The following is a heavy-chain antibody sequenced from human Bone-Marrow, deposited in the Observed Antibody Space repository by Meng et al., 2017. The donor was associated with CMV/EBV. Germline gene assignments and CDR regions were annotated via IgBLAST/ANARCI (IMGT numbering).Heavy chain of an antibody. J-gene: IGHJ4*02. CDR2: INSEGSST. D-gene: IGHD1-26*01. CDR1: GFTFSSYW. V-gene: IGHV3-74*01. CDR3: AKGEWELQTFDY. Sequence: GGSLRLSCAASGFTFSSYWMHWVRQGPGKGLVWVSRINSEGSSTNYADSVKGRFTISRDNAKNSLYLQMNSLRAEDTAVYYCAKGEWELQTFDYWGQGTLVTVSS.